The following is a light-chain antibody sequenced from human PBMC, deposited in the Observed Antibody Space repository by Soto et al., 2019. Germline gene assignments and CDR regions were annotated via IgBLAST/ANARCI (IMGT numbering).Light chain of an antibody. V-gene: IGKV3-20*01. Sequence: IVLTQSPGTLSLSPVERATLSCMASQSFSSTYLAWYQQKPGQAPRLVISGASSRAAGIPDRLSGSGSGTDFTLTISRLEPEDFAVYYCQQYATSPITFGQGTRLEIK. J-gene: IGKJ5*01. CDR3: QQYATSPIT. CDR2: GAS. CDR1: QSFSSTY.